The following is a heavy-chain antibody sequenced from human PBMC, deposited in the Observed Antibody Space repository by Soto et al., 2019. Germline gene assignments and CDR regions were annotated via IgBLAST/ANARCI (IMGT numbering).Heavy chain of an antibody. CDR1: GGTFSSYA. D-gene: IGHD3-22*01. Sequence: QVQLVQSGAEVKKPGSSVKVSCKASGGTFSSYAISWVRQALGQGLEWMGGIIPIFGTANYAQKFQGRVTITADKSTSTAYMELSSLRSEDTAVYYCARAYYDSSGYYEYGMDVWGQGTTVTVSS. CDR2: IIPIFGTA. V-gene: IGHV1-69*06. CDR3: ARAYYDSSGYYEYGMDV. J-gene: IGHJ6*02.